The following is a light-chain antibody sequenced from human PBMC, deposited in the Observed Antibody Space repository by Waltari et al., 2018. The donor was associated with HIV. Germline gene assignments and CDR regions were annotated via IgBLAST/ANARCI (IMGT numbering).Light chain of an antibody. V-gene: IGKV3-20*01. CDR1: QSVSSRY. CDR3: QQYGSSVT. CDR2: GAS. J-gene: IGKJ2*01. Sequence: EIVFTQSPVTLSLSPGERATLSCRASQSVSSRYLAWYQQKPGQAPRLLIYGASSRATGIPDRFSGSGSGIDFTLTISRLEPEDFAVYYCQQYGSSVTFGQGTKLEIK.